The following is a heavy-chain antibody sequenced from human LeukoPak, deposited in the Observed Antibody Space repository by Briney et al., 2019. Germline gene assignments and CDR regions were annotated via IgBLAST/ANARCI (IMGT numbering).Heavy chain of an antibody. CDR3: VKAMDS. CDR1: GFTFSSHG. J-gene: IGHJ4*02. V-gene: IGHV3-7*03. CDR2: IKADGSEK. Sequence: GRSLRLSCAASGFTFSSHGMHWVRQAPGKGLEWVANIKADGSEKYYVDSVKGRFTISRDNAEKSAYLQMNSLRAEDTAVYYCVKAMDSWGQGTLVTVSS.